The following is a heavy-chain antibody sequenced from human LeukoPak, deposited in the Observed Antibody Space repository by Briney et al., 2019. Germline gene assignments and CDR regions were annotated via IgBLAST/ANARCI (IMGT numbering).Heavy chain of an antibody. V-gene: IGHV3-30-3*01. CDR1: GFTFSSYA. CDR2: ISYDGSNK. Sequence: GRSLRLSCAASGFTFSSYAMHWVRQAPGKGLEWVAVISYDGSNKYYADSVKGRFTISRDNSKNTLYLHLNSLRVEDTAVYYCAKDQFDPWGQGTLVTVSS. J-gene: IGHJ5*02. CDR3: AKDQFDP.